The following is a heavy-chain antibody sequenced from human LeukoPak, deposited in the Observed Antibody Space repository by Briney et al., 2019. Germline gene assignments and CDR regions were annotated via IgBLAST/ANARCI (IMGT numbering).Heavy chain of an antibody. D-gene: IGHD3-22*01. CDR2: INAGNGNT. CDR3: ARATYYYDSSGYYFGY. V-gene: IGHV1-3*01. Sequence: ASVKVSCKASGYTFTSYAMHWVRQAPGQRLEWMGRINAGNGNTKYSQKFQGRVTITRDTSASTAYMELSSLRSEDTAVYYCARATYYYDSSGYYFGYWGQGTLVTVSS. J-gene: IGHJ4*02. CDR1: GYTFTSYA.